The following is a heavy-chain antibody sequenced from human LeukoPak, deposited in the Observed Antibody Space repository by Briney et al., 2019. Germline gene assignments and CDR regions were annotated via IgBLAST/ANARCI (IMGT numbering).Heavy chain of an antibody. J-gene: IGHJ4*02. CDR2: IFYSGST. D-gene: IGHD2-8*01. CDR1: GGSISGGDYS. V-gene: IGHV4-30-4*01. Sequence: SETLSLTCTVSGGSISGGDYSWSWIRQPPGKGLEWIGYIFYSGSTYYNPSLKSRVAISADTSKNQFSLRLNSVTAADTAVYYCARYTSNAGAGEYWGQGTLVTVSS. CDR3: ARYTSNAGAGEY.